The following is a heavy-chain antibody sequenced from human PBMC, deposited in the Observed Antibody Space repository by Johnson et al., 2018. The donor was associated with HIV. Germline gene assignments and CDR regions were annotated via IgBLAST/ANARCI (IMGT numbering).Heavy chain of an antibody. V-gene: IGHV3-49*03. J-gene: IGHJ3*02. D-gene: IGHD6-13*01. CDR2: IRSKAHGGTT. CDR1: GFSFVDYT. CDR3: AKGIAAAASGAFDI. Sequence: VQLVESGGGLVQPGRSLSLSCTTSGFSFVDYTMSWFRQAPGKGLEWVGFIRSKAHGGTTEYAASVKGRFTISRDDSKSIAYLQMNSLKTEDTAVYYCAKGIAAAASGAFDIWGQGTMVTVSS.